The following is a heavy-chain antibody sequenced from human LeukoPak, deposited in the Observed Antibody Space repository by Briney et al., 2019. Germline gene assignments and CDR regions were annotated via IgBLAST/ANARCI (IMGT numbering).Heavy chain of an antibody. J-gene: IGHJ5*02. CDR3: TRQRSRWEDWFDP. CDR1: GFTFSDSA. V-gene: IGHV3-73*01. D-gene: IGHD1-26*01. Sequence: PGGSLRLSCAASGFTFSDSAMHWVRQASGKGLEWVGRIRSKANSYATTYVASVKGRFTISRDDSKNTAYLQMNSLKTEDTAVYYCTRQRSRWEDWFDPWGQGTLVTVSS. CDR2: IRSKANSYAT.